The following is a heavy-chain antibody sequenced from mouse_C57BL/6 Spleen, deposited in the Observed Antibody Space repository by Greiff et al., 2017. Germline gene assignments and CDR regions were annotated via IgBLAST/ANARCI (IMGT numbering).Heavy chain of an antibody. J-gene: IGHJ3*01. CDR3: AKHDYYGSSYPFAY. V-gene: IGHV2-9*01. D-gene: IGHD1-1*01. CDR2: IWGGGST. Sequence: VKLMESGPGLVVPSQSLSITCTVSGFSLTSYGVDWVRQPPGKGLEWLGVIWGGGSTNYNSALMSRLGISKDNSKSQVVLKINSLQTDDTAMYYCAKHDYYGSSYPFAYWGQGTLVTVSA. CDR1: GFSLTSYG.